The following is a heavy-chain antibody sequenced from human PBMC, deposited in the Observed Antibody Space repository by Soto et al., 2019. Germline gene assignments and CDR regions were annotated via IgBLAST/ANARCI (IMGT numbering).Heavy chain of an antibody. CDR1: GFSCSDYW. J-gene: IGHJ3*02. Sequence: GRSLRLSCVASGFSCSDYWMHWVRQAPGKGPVWVSRINIDGTTTSYVDSVKGRFTISRDNGKNTLYLQMSSLRAEDTAVYYCARVSRAPYTRYDALDIWGQGTLXTVSS. V-gene: IGHV3-74*01. CDR2: INIDGTTT. CDR3: ARVSRAPYTRYDALDI. D-gene: IGHD4-4*01.